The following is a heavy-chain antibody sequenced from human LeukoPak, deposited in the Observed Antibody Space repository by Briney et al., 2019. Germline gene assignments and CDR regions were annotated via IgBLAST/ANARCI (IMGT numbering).Heavy chain of an antibody. V-gene: IGHV4-59*12. CDR2: ISSSGST. J-gene: IGHJ4*02. D-gene: IGHD5-18*01. Sequence: PSETLSLTCTVSGASISGYFWSWIRQPPGKGLEWIGYISSSGSTNYNPSLKSRVTISVDTSKNQFSLKLSSVTAADTAVYYCARGRYSYGYRYFDYWGQGTLVTVSS. CDR1: GASISGYF. CDR3: ARGRYSYGYRYFDY.